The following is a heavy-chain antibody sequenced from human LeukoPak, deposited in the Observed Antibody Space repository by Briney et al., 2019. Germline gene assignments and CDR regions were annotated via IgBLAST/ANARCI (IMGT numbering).Heavy chain of an antibody. Sequence: SGGSLRLSCAASGFSFSSYSMNWVRQAPGKGLEWVSYINSSSSIIYYADSVKGRFTISRDNGKNSLYLQMNSLRDEDTAVYYCARVNDATGSMGYWGQGTLVTVAS. D-gene: IGHD3-9*01. J-gene: IGHJ4*02. V-gene: IGHV3-48*02. CDR3: ARVNDATGSMGY. CDR2: INSSSSII. CDR1: GFSFSSYS.